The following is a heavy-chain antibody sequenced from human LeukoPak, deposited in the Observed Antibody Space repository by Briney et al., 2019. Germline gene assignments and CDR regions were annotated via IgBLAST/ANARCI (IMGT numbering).Heavy chain of an antibody. Sequence: GASVKVSCKASGYTFTDYYINWVRQATGQGLEWMGWMNPNSGNTGYAQKFQGRVTMTRNTSISTAYMELSSLRSEDTAVYYCARVGPTTVSPSGGDYWGQGTLVTVSS. V-gene: IGHV1-8*02. J-gene: IGHJ4*02. CDR1: GYTFTDYY. CDR2: MNPNSGNT. CDR3: ARVGPTTVSPSGGDY. D-gene: IGHD4-17*01.